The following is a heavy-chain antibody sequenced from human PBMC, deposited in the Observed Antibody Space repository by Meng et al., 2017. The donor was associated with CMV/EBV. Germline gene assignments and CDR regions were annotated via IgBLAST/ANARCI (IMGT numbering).Heavy chain of an antibody. CDR3: AKDLKEETHGYCSSTSCERGPMDV. V-gene: IGHV3-74*01. J-gene: IGHJ6*02. CDR2: INSDGSST. D-gene: IGHD2-2*03. CDR1: GFTFSSYW. Sequence: ETLSLTCAASGFTFSSYWMHWVRQAPGKGLVWVSRINSDGSSTYYADSVKGRFTISRDNSKNTLYLQMNSLRAEDTAVYYCAKDLKEETHGYCSSTSCERGPMDVWGQGTTVTVSS.